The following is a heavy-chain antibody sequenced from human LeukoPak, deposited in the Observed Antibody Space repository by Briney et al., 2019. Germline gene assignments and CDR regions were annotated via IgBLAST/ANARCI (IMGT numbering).Heavy chain of an antibody. D-gene: IGHD6-13*01. CDR1: GFSFDDYT. V-gene: IGHV3-43*01. J-gene: IGHJ6*04. Sequence: GGSLRLSCAASGFSFDDYTMHWVRQAPGKGLEWVSLINWDGGNTYSADSVKGRFTISRDNSKSSLYLQMDSVRAEDTAVYYCARDPAAWDVWGKGTTVTVSS. CDR3: ARDPAAWDV. CDR2: INWDGGNT.